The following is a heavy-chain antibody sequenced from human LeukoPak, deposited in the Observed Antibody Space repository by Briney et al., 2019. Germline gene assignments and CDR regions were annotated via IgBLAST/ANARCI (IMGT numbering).Heavy chain of an antibody. CDR3: ATAHSSSFFDY. Sequence: SETLSLTCTVSGYSISSGYYWGWIRQPPGKGLEWIGSIYHSGSTYYNPSLKSRVTISVDTSKNQFSLKLSSVTAADTAVYYCATAHSSSFFDYWGQGTLVTVSS. V-gene: IGHV4-38-2*02. D-gene: IGHD6-6*01. J-gene: IGHJ4*02. CDR2: IYHSGST. CDR1: GYSISSGYY.